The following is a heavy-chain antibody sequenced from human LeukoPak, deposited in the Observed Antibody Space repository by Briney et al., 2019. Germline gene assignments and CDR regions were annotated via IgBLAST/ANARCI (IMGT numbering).Heavy chain of an antibody. CDR3: AKAGQQLGLLDY. D-gene: IGHD6-6*01. Sequence: PGGSLRLSCAASGFTFSSYWMSWVRQAPGKGLEWVSAISGSGGSTFYADSVKGRFTISRDNSRNTLYLQMNSLRAEDTAVYYCAKAGQQLGLLDYWGQGTLVTVSS. J-gene: IGHJ4*02. V-gene: IGHV3-23*01. CDR1: GFTFSSYW. CDR2: ISGSGGST.